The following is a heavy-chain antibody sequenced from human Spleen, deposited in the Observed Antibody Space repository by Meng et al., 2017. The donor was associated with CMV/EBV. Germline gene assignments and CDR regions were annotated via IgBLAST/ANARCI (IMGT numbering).Heavy chain of an antibody. J-gene: IGHJ3*02. CDR3: AREGFEDAFDI. Sequence: ASVKVSCKASGYTFTGYYIHWVRQAPGQGLEWMGWINPSSGGTNYAQRFQGRVTMTSDTSFRTAYMELSRLRADDTAVYYFAREGFEDAFDIWGQGTMVTVSS. D-gene: IGHD3-9*01. CDR2: INPSSGGT. CDR1: GYTFTGYY. V-gene: IGHV1-2*02.